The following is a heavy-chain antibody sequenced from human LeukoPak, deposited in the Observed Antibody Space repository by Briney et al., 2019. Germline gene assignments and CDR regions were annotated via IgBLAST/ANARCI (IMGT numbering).Heavy chain of an antibody. CDR3: ARGRGPGSFLIDN. CDR1: GFTLDGYA. J-gene: IGHJ4*02. V-gene: IGHV3-30*01. CDR2: LSNDGTWM. Sequence: GGSLRLSCAASGFTLDGYAMHWVRQAPVKGLEWLAVLSNDGTWMYCADSAKGRFTVSRDNSKSTLYLQMNSLRDEDSAVYFCARGRGPGSFLIDNWGQGTLVTVSS. D-gene: IGHD3-10*01.